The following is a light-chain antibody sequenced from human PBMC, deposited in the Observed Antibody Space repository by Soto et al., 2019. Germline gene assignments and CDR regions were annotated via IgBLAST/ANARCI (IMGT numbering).Light chain of an antibody. CDR1: QTITGS. J-gene: IGKJ5*01. CDR2: ASN. V-gene: IGKV1-39*01. Sequence: DIQMTQSPSSLSASVGDRVTITCRASQTITGSLNWYQQRPGKAPNLLIYASNSLQSGVPPRFSGSGSGTDFTLTISSLQPEDFATYYCQQTYSSPITFGQGTRLDIK. CDR3: QQTYSSPIT.